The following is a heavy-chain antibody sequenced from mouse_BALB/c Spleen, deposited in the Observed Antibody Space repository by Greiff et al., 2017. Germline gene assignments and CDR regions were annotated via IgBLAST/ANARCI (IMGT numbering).Heavy chain of an antibody. CDR2: ISYDGSN. V-gene: IGHV3-6*02. J-gene: IGHJ4*01. D-gene: IGHD2-4*01. CDR3: ARDDYDNYAMDY. CDR1: GYSITSGYY. Sequence: EVKLEESGPGLVKPSQSLSLTCSVTGYSITSGYYWNWIRQFPGNKLEWMGYISYDGSNNYNPSLKNRISITRDTSKNQFFLKLNSVTTEDTATYYCARDDYDNYAMDYWGQGTSVTVSS.